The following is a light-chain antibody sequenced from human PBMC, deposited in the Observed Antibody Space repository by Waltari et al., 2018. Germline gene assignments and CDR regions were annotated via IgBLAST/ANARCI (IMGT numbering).Light chain of an antibody. J-gene: IGLJ3*02. CDR3: CSYTVSNTLL. CDR1: STDVGTHKY. V-gene: IGLV2-11*01. CDR2: DVS. Sequence: QSALTQPRSVSGSPGQSVTISCTGTSTDVGTHKYAICHQQYPGQAPKLIIFDVSKRPAGVPDRFSGSKSGDTASLTISGLQAEDEADYYCCSYTVSNTLLFGGGTKLTVL.